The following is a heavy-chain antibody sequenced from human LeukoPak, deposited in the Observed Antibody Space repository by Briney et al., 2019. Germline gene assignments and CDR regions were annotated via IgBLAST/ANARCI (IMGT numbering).Heavy chain of an antibody. D-gene: IGHD1-20*01. Sequence: GSLRLSCAASGFTFSSYDMSWVRQAPGKGLEWVSGINWNGGSTGYADSVKGRFTISRDNAKNSLYLQMNSLRAEDTALYYCARVSESVPITGTTTDPLGYYYYYMDVWGKGTTVTVSS. V-gene: IGHV3-20*04. CDR1: GFTFSSYD. J-gene: IGHJ6*03. CDR3: ARVSESVPITGTTTDPLGYYYYYMDV. CDR2: INWNGGST.